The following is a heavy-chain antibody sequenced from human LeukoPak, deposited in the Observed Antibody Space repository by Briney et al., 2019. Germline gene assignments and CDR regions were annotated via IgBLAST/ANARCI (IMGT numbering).Heavy chain of an antibody. J-gene: IGHJ4*02. D-gene: IGHD5-24*01. CDR3: AKGGDGYNYYFDY. CDR1: GFTFSDYA. Sequence: PGGSLRLSCTASGFTFSDYAMSWVRQAPGKGLEWGSGISGSDGSIRYADSVKGRFIISRDNSKNTLYLQMNSRRGEDTAVYYCAKGGDGYNYYFDYWGQETLVTVSS. V-gene: IGHV3-23*01. CDR2: ISGSDGSI.